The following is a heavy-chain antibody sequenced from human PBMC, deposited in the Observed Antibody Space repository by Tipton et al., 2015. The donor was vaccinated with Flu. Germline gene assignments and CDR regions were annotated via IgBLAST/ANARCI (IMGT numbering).Heavy chain of an antibody. CDR2: ITWNKGVI. V-gene: IGHV3-9*01. Sequence: RSLRLSCEASGFTFDDYAMHWVRQAPGKGLEWVSGITWNKGVIGYADSVKGRFTISRDNVKNSLYLQMNSLRAEDTAFYYCAKDMEQGYCNAASCSDAFDVWGHGTMVTVSS. D-gene: IGHD2-15*01. CDR1: GFTFDDYA. CDR3: AKDMEQGYCNAASCSDAFDV. J-gene: IGHJ3*01.